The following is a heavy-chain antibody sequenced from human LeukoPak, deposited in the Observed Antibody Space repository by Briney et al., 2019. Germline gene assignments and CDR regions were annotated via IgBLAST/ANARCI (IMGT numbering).Heavy chain of an antibody. V-gene: IGHV1-69*01. J-gene: IGHJ4*02. CDR1: GGTFSSYA. D-gene: IGHD6-13*01. CDR2: IIPIFGTA. Sequence: SVKVSCKASGGTFSSYAISWVRQAPGQGLEWMGGIIPIFGTANYTQKFQGRVTITADESTSTAYMELSSLRSEDTAVYYCAREGYSSSRIDYWGQGTLVTVSS. CDR3: AREGYSSSRIDY.